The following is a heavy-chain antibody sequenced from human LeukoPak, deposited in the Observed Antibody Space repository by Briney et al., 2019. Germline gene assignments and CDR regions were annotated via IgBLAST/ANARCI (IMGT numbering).Heavy chain of an antibody. Sequence: SETLSLTCTVSGDSLINFYWSWIRKPPGKGLEWIGYIYYSGTTNYDPSLKRRVTMSVDTSKNQFSLKLRSVTAADTAVYYCARLKFDVLTGYYEALDYWGQGTLVTVSS. V-gene: IGHV4-59*08. D-gene: IGHD3-9*01. CDR2: IYYSGTT. CDR1: GDSLINFY. CDR3: ARLKFDVLTGYYEALDY. J-gene: IGHJ4*02.